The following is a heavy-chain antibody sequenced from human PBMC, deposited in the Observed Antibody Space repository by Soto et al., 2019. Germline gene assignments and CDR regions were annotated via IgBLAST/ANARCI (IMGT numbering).Heavy chain of an antibody. CDR1: GFTFDDYT. D-gene: IGHD3-3*01. CDR3: AKDMRKGVVTRYYYYYYMDV. J-gene: IGHJ6*03. Sequence: GGSLRLSCAASGFTFDDYTMHWVRQAPGKGLEWVSLISWDGGSTYYADSVKGRFTISRDNSKNSLYLQMNSLRTEDTALYYCAKDMRKGVVTRYYYYYYMDVWGKGTTVTVSS. CDR2: ISWDGGST. V-gene: IGHV3-43*01.